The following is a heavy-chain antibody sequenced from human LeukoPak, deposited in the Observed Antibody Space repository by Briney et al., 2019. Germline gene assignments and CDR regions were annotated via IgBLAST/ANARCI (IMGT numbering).Heavy chain of an antibody. CDR3: ARSYDYIWGSYRSCWFDP. V-gene: IGHV1-8*01. CDR2: VNPNSGNT. D-gene: IGHD3-16*01. CDR1: GYTFTSYD. Sequence: ASVKVSCKASGYTFTSYDINWVRQATGQGLEWMGWVNPNSGNTGYAQKFQGRVTMTRNTSISTAYMELSSLRSEGTAVYYCARSYDYIWGSYRSCWFDPWGQGTLVTVSS. J-gene: IGHJ5*02.